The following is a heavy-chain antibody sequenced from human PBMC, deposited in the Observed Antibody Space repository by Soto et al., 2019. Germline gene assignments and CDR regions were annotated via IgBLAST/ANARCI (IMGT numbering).Heavy chain of an antibody. Sequence: QVQLVQSGAEVKKPGSSVKVSCKASGGTFSSYTISWVRQAPGQGLEWMGRIIPTLGIANYAQKFQGRVTITADKSTSTAYMELSSLRSEDTAVYYCARNYDTPFDYWGQGTLVTVSS. J-gene: IGHJ4*02. CDR3: ARNYDTPFDY. CDR2: IIPTLGIA. V-gene: IGHV1-69*02. D-gene: IGHD3-9*01. CDR1: GGTFSSYT.